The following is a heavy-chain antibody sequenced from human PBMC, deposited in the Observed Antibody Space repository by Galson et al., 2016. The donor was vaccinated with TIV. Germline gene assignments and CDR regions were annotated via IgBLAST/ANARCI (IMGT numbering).Heavy chain of an antibody. J-gene: IGHJ4*02. CDR3: AQLVRKCGMTRCYGDHVDY. CDR2: MNPNSGNT. D-gene: IGHD2-2*01. CDR1: GHTFTSYD. V-gene: IGHV1-8*01. Sequence: SVKVSCKASGHTFTSYDMNWVRQAPGQGLERMGWMNPNSGNTGYTQKFQGRVTMTRDTSVSTAYMELTNLRSEDTAVYFCAQLVRKCGMTRCYGDHVDYWGQGTLVTVSS.